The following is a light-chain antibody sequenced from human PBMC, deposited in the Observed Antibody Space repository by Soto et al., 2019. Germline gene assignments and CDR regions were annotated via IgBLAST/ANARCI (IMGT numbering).Light chain of an antibody. Sequence: EITMTQSPVTLSVSPGERATLSCRASQSVNSNLAWYQQKPGQATRLLIYGASTRATGVPASFIGNGPRTEFTLAASSLQPEDFAVYYCQQYNNWPFTFGPGTKVFI. J-gene: IGKJ3*01. CDR1: QSVNSN. CDR2: GAS. V-gene: IGKV3-15*01. CDR3: QQYNNWPFT.